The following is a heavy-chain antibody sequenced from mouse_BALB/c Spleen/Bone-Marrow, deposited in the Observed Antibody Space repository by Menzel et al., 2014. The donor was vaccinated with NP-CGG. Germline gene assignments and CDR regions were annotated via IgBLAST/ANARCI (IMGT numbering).Heavy chain of an antibody. V-gene: IGHV5-6-3*01. J-gene: IGHJ1*01. Sequence: VESGGGLVKPEGYLKLSCVDSGFTFSSYGMSWVRQTPDKRLELVATINNNGGSTYYPDSVKGQFTISRDNAKNTLYLQMSSLKSEDTAMYYCARVYCWYLDVWGAGTPVPFSS. CDR2: INNNGGST. CDR1: GFTFSSYG. CDR3: ARVYCWYLDV. D-gene: IGHD1-1*01.